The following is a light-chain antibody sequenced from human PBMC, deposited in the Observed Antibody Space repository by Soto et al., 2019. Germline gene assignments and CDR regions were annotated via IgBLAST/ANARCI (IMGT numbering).Light chain of an antibody. V-gene: IGLV2-8*01. CDR2: EVS. CDR3: SSYAGSNVV. J-gene: IGLJ2*01. Sequence: QSALTQPPSASGSPGQSVTICCTGTSSDVGGYNYVSWYQQHPGKAPKLMIYEVSKRPSGVPDRFSGSKSGNTASLTVSGLRAEDEADYYCSSYAGSNVVFGGGTKPPS. CDR1: SSDVGGYNY.